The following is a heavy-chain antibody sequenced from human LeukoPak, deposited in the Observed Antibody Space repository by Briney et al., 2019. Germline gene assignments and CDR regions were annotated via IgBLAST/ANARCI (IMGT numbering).Heavy chain of an antibody. Sequence: SETLSLTCAVYGGSFSGYYWSWIRQPPGKGLERIGEINHSGSTNYNPSLTSRVTISVDTSKNQFSLKVRSVTAADTAVYYCARVYPEKWKVRSYYYMDVWGKGTMVTVSS. V-gene: IGHV4-34*01. D-gene: IGHD4-17*01. CDR1: GGSFSGYY. J-gene: IGHJ6*03. CDR2: INHSGST. CDR3: ARVYPEKWKVRSYYYMDV.